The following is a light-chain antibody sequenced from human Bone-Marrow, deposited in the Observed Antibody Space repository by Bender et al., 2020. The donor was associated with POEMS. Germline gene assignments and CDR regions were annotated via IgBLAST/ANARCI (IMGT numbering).Light chain of an antibody. V-gene: IGLV2-23*02. Sequence: QSALTQPVSMSGSPGQSITVSCTGTWNDIGSYSYVSWFQQHPNKAPKLMIYEVSKRPSGVSNRFSGSKSGNTASLTISGLQAGDEADYYCSSYDGTTLVLFGGGTKLTVL. CDR1: WNDIGSYSY. J-gene: IGLJ2*01. CDR2: EVS. CDR3: SSYDGTTLVL.